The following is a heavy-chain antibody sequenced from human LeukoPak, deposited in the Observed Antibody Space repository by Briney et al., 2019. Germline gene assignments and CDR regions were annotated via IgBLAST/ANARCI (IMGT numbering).Heavy chain of an antibody. CDR3: AKVGKLGYCSGGSCYFDY. CDR1: GFTFSSYA. CDR2: ISWNSGSI. D-gene: IGHD2-15*01. J-gene: IGHJ4*02. V-gene: IGHV3-9*01. Sequence: GGSLRLSCAASGFTFSSYAMHWVRQAPGKGLEWVSGISWNSGSIGYADSVKGRFTISRDNAKNSLYLQMNSLRAEDTALYYCAKVGKLGYCSGGSCYFDYWGQGTLVTVSS.